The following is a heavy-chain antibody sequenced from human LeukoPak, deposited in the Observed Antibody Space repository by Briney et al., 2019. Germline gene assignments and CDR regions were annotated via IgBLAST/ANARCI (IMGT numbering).Heavy chain of an antibody. Sequence: SSETLSLTCTAPGGSISSYYWSWIRQPPGKGLEWIGYIYYSGSTNYNPSLKSRVTISVDTSKNQFSLKPSSVTAADTAVYYCASSSSSSYYGMDVWGQGTTVTVSS. CDR3: ASSSSSSYYGMDV. CDR1: GGSISSYY. D-gene: IGHD6-6*01. CDR2: IYYSGST. V-gene: IGHV4-59*08. J-gene: IGHJ6*02.